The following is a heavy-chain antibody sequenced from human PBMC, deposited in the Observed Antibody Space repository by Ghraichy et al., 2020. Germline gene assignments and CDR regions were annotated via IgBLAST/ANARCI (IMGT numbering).Heavy chain of an antibody. CDR3: VKEGGLLWSGADY. J-gene: IGHJ4*02. Sequence: GGSLRLSCVASEFTINTYAMSWVRQAPGKGLEWVSGISNTGRVTYYADSVKGRFTISRDNSKNMVYLQMNSLRAEDPALYYCVKEGGLLWSGADYWGQGTLVTVSS. D-gene: IGHD3-10*01. CDR1: EFTINTYA. CDR2: ISNTGRVT. V-gene: IGHV3-23*01.